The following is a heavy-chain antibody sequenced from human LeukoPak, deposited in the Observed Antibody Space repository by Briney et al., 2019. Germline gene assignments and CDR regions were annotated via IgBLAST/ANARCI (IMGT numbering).Heavy chain of an antibody. CDR3: ARDAYSSGWYSSKGDWFDP. CDR1: GFTFSSYS. Sequence: PGGSLRLSCAASGFTFSSYSMNWVRQAPGKGLEWVSSISSSSSYIYYADSVKGRFTISRDNAKNSLYLQMNSLRAEDTAVYYRARDAYSSGWYSSKGDWFDPWGQGTLVTVSS. CDR2: ISSSSSYI. D-gene: IGHD6-19*01. J-gene: IGHJ5*02. V-gene: IGHV3-21*01.